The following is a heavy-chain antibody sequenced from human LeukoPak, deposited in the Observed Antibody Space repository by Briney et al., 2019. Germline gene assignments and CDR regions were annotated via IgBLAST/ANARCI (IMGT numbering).Heavy chain of an antibody. CDR1: GITFSNYA. CDR2: ISSSGSSI. CDR3: ARTNYLDY. V-gene: IGHV3-48*03. J-gene: IGHJ4*02. Sequence: GGSLRISCSGSGITFSNYAMNWVRQAPGKGLEWVSYISSSGSSIYYADSVKGRFTISRDNAKNSLYLQMESLRAEDTAVYYCARTNYLDYWGQGTLVTVSS.